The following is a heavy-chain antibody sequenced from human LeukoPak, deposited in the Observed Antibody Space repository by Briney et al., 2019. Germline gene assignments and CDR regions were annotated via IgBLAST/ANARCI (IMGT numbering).Heavy chain of an antibody. D-gene: IGHD4-17*01. J-gene: IGHJ4*02. CDR1: GFTFETYW. CDR3: ARDEPTVTTGPPVGS. CDR2: INGYGSIT. Sequence: QPGGSLRLSCAASGFTFETYWMHWVRHAPGKGLEWVSCINGYGSITNHADSVKGRFTISRDNAKNILYLQMNSLRVEDTAVYYCARDEPTVTTGPPVGSWGQGTLVTVSS. V-gene: IGHV3-74*01.